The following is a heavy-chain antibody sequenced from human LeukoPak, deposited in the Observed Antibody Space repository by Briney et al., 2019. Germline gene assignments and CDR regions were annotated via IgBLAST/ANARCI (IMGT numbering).Heavy chain of an antibody. J-gene: IGHJ4*02. D-gene: IGHD4-11*01. V-gene: IGHV3-30*04. CDR3: AREDYSNYVGFDY. Sequence: PGRSLRLSCAASGFNFSHYAMHWVRQAPGKGLEWVTLITYDGSNKHYADAVKGRFTISRDNSKNTLYLQMNSLRAEDTAVYYCAREDYSNYVGFDYWGQGTLVTVSS. CDR1: GFNFSHYA. CDR2: ITYDGSNK.